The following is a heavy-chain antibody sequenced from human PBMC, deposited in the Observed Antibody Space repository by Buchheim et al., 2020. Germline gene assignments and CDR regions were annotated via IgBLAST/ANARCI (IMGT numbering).Heavy chain of an antibody. Sequence: QVQLQESGPGLVKPSGTLSLTCAVSGDSIISTNWWNWVRQPPGKGLEWIGEIYHSGTTYYNPSLRSRVTISVDKSKNQFSLILNSVTAADTAVYYCARGELGSSGCYFDSWGQGTL. J-gene: IGHJ4*02. V-gene: IGHV4-4*02. D-gene: IGHD3-22*01. CDR2: IYHSGTT. CDR3: ARGELGSSGCYFDS. CDR1: GDSIISTNW.